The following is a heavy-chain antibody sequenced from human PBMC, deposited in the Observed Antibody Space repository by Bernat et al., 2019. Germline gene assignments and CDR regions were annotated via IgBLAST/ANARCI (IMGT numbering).Heavy chain of an antibody. CDR3: ASGVYYYDISGYYLDY. J-gene: IGHJ4*02. Sequence: QLQLQESGPGLVKPSETLSLTCTVSGGSISSSSYYWGWIRQPPGKGLEWIGSIYYSGSTYYNPSLKSRVTISVDTSKNQFSLKLSSVTAADTAVYYCASGVYYYDISGYYLDYWGQGTLVTVSS. CDR1: GGSISSSSYY. V-gene: IGHV4-39*01. CDR2: IYYSGST. D-gene: IGHD3-22*01.